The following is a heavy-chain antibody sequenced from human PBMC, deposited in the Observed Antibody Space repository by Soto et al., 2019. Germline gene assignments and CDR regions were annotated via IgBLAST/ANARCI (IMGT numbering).Heavy chain of an antibody. D-gene: IGHD6-13*01. CDR2: INPTSGGT. CDR1: GYTFTDYY. V-gene: IGHV1-2*02. Sequence: ASVKVSCKASGYTFTDYYMHWVRQAPGQGLEWMGWINPTSGGTSYAQNFQGRVTMTRDTSISTAYMELRSLSSDDTAVYYCARLAAAGTGMRYWGQGTQVTVSS. J-gene: IGHJ4*02. CDR3: ARLAAAGTGMRY.